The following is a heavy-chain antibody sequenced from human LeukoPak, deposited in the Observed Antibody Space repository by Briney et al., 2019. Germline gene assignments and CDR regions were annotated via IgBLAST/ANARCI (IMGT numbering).Heavy chain of an antibody. CDR2: IYHSGST. CDR1: GYSISSGYY. CDR3: ARHSHRSRGYSYGYGYYFDY. J-gene: IGHJ4*02. Sequence: KPSETLSLTCAVSGYSISSGYYWGWIQQPPGKGLEWIGSIYHSGSTYYNPSLKSRVTISVDTSKNQFSLKLSSVTAADTAVYYCARHSHRSRGYSYGYGYYFDYWGQGTLVTVSS. V-gene: IGHV4-38-2*01. D-gene: IGHD5-18*01.